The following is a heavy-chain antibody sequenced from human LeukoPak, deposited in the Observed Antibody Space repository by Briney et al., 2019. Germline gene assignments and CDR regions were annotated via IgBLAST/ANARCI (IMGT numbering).Heavy chain of an antibody. D-gene: IGHD6-19*01. V-gene: IGHV3-9*01. CDR3: AKGLTGYSSGPAF. CDR2: ISWNRGNI. CDR1: GFTFDDYA. Sequence: GGSLRLSCAASGFTFDDYAMHWVRQAPGKGLEWVSGISWNRGNIGYADSVKGRFTISRDNAKNSLYLQMNSLRAEDTALYYCAKGLTGYSSGPAFWGQGTLVTVSS. J-gene: IGHJ4*02.